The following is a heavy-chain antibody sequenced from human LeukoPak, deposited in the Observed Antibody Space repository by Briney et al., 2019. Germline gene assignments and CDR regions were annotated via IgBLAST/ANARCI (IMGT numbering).Heavy chain of an antibody. CDR3: TTDSLVPAAMSEQVDY. CDR1: GFTFSSYE. CDR2: IKSKTDGGTT. J-gene: IGHJ4*02. V-gene: IGHV3-15*01. Sequence: GGSLRLSCAASGFTFSSYEMNWVRQAPGKGLEWVGRIKSKTDGGTTDYAAPVKGRFTISRDDSKNTLYLQMNSLKTEDTAVYYCTTDSLVPAAMSEQVDYWGQGTLVTVSS. D-gene: IGHD2-2*01.